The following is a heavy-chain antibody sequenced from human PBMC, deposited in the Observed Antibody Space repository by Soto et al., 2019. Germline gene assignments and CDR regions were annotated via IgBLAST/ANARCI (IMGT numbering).Heavy chain of an antibody. CDR2: IYYSGST. D-gene: IGHD2-15*01. J-gene: IGHJ4*02. V-gene: IGHV4-39*01. CDR1: GGSISSSSYY. Sequence: PSETLSLTCTVSGGSISSSSYYWGWIRQPPGKGLEWIGSIYYSGSTYYNPSLKSRVTISVDTSKNQFSLKLSSVTAADTAVYYCASPLGYCSGGSCLRFDYWGQGTLVTVSS. CDR3: ASPLGYCSGGSCLRFDY.